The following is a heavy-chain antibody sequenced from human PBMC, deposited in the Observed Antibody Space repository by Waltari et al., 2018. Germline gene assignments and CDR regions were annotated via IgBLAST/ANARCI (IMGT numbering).Heavy chain of an antibody. D-gene: IGHD2-21*02. Sequence: QVQLVESGGGVVQPGRSLRLSCAASGFNFSSYDMHWVRQAPGKGLEGVGVRWNEGSKKDYADSVKGRFTISRDNSKNTLYLQMNSLRAEDTAVYYCARDQNYGGNSGPFDYWGQGTLVTGSS. CDR3: ARDQNYGGNSGPFDY. V-gene: IGHV3-33*01. CDR2: RWNEGSKK. CDR1: GFNFSSYD. J-gene: IGHJ4*02.